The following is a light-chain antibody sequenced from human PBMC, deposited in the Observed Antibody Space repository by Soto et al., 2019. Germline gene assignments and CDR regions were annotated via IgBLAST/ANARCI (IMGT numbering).Light chain of an antibody. CDR1: QSISSY. V-gene: IGKV3-11*01. J-gene: IGKJ5*01. CDR2: DAS. CDR3: PQRSNWPPIT. Sequence: EIVLTQAPATLSLSPGERATLSCRASQSISSYLAWYQQKPGQAPRLLIYDASNRATDIPARFSGSGSGTDFPLTISSLEPEDCVVYSFPQRSNWPPITFGQGTLLEIK.